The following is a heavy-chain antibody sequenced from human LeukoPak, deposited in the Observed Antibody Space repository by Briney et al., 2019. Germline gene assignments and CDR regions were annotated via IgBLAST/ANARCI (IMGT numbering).Heavy chain of an antibody. V-gene: IGHV3-21*01. CDR1: GFTFSSYS. CDR3: ARDNGVVAILDAFDI. D-gene: IGHD3-22*01. J-gene: IGHJ3*02. CDR2: ISSSSSYI. Sequence: GGSLRLSCAASGFTFSSYSMNWVRQASGKGLEWVSSISSSSSYIYYADSVKGRFTISRDNAKNSLYLQVNSLRSEDTAVYYCARDNGVVAILDAFDIWGQGTMVTVSS.